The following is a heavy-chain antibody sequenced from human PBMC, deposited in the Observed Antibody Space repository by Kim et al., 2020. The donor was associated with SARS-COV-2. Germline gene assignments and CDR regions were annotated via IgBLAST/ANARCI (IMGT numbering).Heavy chain of an antibody. D-gene: IGHD5-18*01. J-gene: IGHJ6*02. CDR3: AREFCVDTAMVIYYYYGMDV. Sequence: GGSLRLSCAASGFTFSSYWMSWVRQAPGKGLEWVANIKQDGSEKYYVDSVKGRFTISRDNAKNSLYLQMNSLRAEDTAVYYCAREFCVDTAMVIYYYYGMDVWGQGTTVTVSS. CDR1: GFTFSSYW. CDR2: IKQDGSEK. V-gene: IGHV3-7*01.